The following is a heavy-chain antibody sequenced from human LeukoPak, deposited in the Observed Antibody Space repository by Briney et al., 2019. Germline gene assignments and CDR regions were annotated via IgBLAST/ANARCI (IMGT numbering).Heavy chain of an antibody. CDR2: IYNSGST. CDR1: GYSISSGYY. CDR3: ARGRLILTAKAPYYMDV. D-gene: IGHD3-9*01. J-gene: IGHJ6*03. V-gene: IGHV4-38-2*02. Sequence: SETLSLTCTVSGYSISSGYYWGLIRQPPGKGLEWIGSIYNSGSTYYNPSLKSRVTISVDTSKNQFSLKLSSVTAADTAVYYCARGRLILTAKAPYYMDVWGKGTTVTVSS.